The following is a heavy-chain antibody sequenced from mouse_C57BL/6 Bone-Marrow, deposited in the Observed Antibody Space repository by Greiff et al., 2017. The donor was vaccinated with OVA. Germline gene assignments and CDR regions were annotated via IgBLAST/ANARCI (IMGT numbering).Heavy chain of an antibody. Sequence: QVQLQQSGAELVRPGASVTLSCKASGYTFTDYEMHWVKQTPVHGLEWIGAIDPETGGTAYNQKFKGKAILTADKSSSTAYMELRSLTSEDSAVYYCTRETYYYGRFDYWGQGTTRTVSS. V-gene: IGHV1-15*01. D-gene: IGHD1-1*01. CDR3: TRETYYYGRFDY. CDR1: GYTFTDYE. CDR2: IDPETGGT. J-gene: IGHJ2*01.